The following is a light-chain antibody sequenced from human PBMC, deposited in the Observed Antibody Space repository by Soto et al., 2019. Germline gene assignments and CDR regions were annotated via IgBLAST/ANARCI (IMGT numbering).Light chain of an antibody. Sequence: EIVMTPSPATLSVSPGERATLFCRASQSISSSLAWYQQHPGQAPRLLIYDASNRATGIPARFSGSGSGTDFTLTISSLEPEDFAVYYCQQRSNWPRTFGQGTKV. CDR1: QSISSS. CDR2: DAS. V-gene: IGKV3-11*01. J-gene: IGKJ1*01. CDR3: QQRSNWPRT.